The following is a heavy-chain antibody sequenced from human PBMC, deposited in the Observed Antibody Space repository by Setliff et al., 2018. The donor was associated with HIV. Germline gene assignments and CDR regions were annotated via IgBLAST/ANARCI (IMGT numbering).Heavy chain of an antibody. D-gene: IGHD3-22*01. Sequence: GGSLRLSCAASGFTFSDPAMSWVRQAPGKGLEWVSAISSSGDKTYYADSVKGRFTISRDNSKNTLYLQMNSLRAEDTAVYYCAKDSLGGYDSSGYVDYWGQGTLVTVSS. CDR2: ISSSGDKT. CDR1: GFTFSDPA. J-gene: IGHJ4*02. CDR3: AKDSLGGYDSSGYVDY. V-gene: IGHV3-23*01.